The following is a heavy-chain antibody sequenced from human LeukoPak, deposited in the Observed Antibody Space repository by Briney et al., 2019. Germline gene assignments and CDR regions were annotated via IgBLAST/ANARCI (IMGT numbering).Heavy chain of an antibody. J-gene: IGHJ6*02. CDR2: ISAYNGNT. V-gene: IGHV1-18*01. D-gene: IGHD2-15*01. CDR1: GYTFTSYG. CDR3: ARDVDYYYGMDV. Sequence: GASVTVSFTASGYTFTSYGISWVRQAPGQGLEWMGWISAYNGNTNYAQKLQGRVTMTTDTSTSTAYMELRSLRSDDTAVYYCARDVDYYYGMDVWGQGTTVTVSS.